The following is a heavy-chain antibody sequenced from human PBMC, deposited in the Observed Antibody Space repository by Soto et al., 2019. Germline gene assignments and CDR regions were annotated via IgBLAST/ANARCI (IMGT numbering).Heavy chain of an antibody. CDR3: AHSKYRRSSFDY. D-gene: IGHD6-6*01. J-gene: IGHJ4*02. CDR1: GFSLSTNDVC. V-gene: IGHV2-5*02. Sequence: QITLKESGPTLVKPTQTLTLTCTISGFSLSTNDVCVGWIRQPPGKALEWLALIYWDDDRRYSPSMKSRLTITKDTSKNQLVLTMTNIYPVDTATYFCAHSKYRRSSFDYWRQGTLVTVSS. CDR2: IYWDDDR.